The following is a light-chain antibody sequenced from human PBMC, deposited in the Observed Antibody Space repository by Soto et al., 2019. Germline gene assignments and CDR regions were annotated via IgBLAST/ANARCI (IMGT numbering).Light chain of an antibody. CDR1: RSISNY. CDR3: QQRSNRPLT. V-gene: IGKV3-11*01. J-gene: IGKJ5*01. CDR2: DAS. Sequence: VLTQSPSTLSVSPGDSATLSCRASRSISNYLAWYHQKPGQAPSLLIYDASNRPTDIPPRFSGSWCGTDFTLTISSLEPEDFAVYYCQQRSNRPLTFGQGTRLAIK.